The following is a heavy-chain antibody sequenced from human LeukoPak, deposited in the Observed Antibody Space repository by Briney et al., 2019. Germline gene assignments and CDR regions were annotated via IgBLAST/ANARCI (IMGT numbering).Heavy chain of an antibody. CDR1: GYTLTELS. J-gene: IGHJ5*02. V-gene: IGHV3-7*01. CDR2: IKQDGSEK. Sequence: ASVKVSCKVSGYTLTELSMHWVRQAPGKGLEWVANIKQDGSEKYYVDSVKGRFTISRDNAKNSLYLQMNSLRAEDTAVYYCARRGTFNWFDPWGQGTLVTVSS. D-gene: IGHD1-14*01. CDR3: ARRGTFNWFDP.